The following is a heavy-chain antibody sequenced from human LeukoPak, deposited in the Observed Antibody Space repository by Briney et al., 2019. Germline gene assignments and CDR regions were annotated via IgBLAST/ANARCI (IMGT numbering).Heavy chain of an antibody. D-gene: IGHD6-6*01. CDR3: ARSGMWGPQLDNYYYMDV. CDR1: GGSISSYY. CDR2: IYYSGST. J-gene: IGHJ6*03. V-gene: IGHV4-59*01. Sequence: PSETLSLTCTVSGGSISSYYWSWIRQPPGKGLEWIGYIYYSGSTNYNPSLKSRVTISVDTSKNQFSLKLSSVTAADTAVYYCARSGMWGPQLDNYYYMDVWGKGTTVTVSS.